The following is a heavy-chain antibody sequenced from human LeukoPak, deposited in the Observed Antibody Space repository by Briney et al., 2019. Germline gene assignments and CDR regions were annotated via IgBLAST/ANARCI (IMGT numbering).Heavy chain of an antibody. CDR3: ARAAGRDTTSGLDFDY. CDR1: GASISSYY. D-gene: IGHD1-26*01. CDR2: IYSSRS. V-gene: IGHV4-4*07. Sequence: SETLSLTCTVSGASISSYYWSWIRQSAGKGLEWIGRIYSSRSIYNPSLKSRVTMSVDTSKNQFSLKLSSVTAADTAVYYCARAAGRDTTSGLDFDYWGQGILVTVSS. J-gene: IGHJ4*02.